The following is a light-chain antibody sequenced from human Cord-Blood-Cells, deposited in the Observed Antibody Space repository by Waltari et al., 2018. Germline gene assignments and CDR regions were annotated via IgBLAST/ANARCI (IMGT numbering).Light chain of an antibody. CDR1: QSISSY. Sequence: RRTNSQSPRSAPLETRFPIPCRASQSISSYLNWYQQKPGKAPKLLIYAASSLQSGVPSRFSGSGSGTDFTLTISSLQPEDFATYYCQQSYSTPLPTFGQGTKVEIK. CDR2: AAS. CDR3: QQSYSTPLPT. V-gene: IGKV1-39*01. J-gene: IGKJ1*01.